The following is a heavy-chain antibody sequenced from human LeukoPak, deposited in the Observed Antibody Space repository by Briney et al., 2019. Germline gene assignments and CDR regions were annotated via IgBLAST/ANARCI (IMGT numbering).Heavy chain of an antibody. CDR2: IRNTGSTI. D-gene: IGHD2-21*02. V-gene: IGHV3-48*01. J-gene: IGHJ3*02. Sequence: GGSLRLSCAASGFTFSSYSMNWVRQAPGKGLEWISYIRNTGSTICYADSVKGRFTISRDNAKNSLYLQMDSLRAEDTAVYYCARDAAYCGGDCYMDAFDIWGQGTMVTVSS. CDR3: ARDAAYCGGDCYMDAFDI. CDR1: GFTFSSYS.